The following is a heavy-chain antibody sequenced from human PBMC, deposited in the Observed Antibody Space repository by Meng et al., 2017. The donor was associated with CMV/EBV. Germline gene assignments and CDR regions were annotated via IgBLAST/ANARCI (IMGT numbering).Heavy chain of an antibody. V-gene: IGHV4-34*02. Sequence: HVQLRQWGPGLLEPSETLSLTCAVYGGSFSGYYWGWIRQPPGKGLEWIGEINHSGSTNYNPSLKSRVTISVDTSKNQFSLKLSSVTAADTVVYYCARGGNWFDPWGQGTLVTVSS. J-gene: IGHJ5*02. CDR1: GGSFSGYY. CDR2: INHSGST. CDR3: ARGGNWFDP.